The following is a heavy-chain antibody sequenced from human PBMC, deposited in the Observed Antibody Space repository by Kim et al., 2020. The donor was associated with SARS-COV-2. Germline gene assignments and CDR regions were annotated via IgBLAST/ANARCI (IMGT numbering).Heavy chain of an antibody. D-gene: IGHD3-16*02. CDR2: INQSGST. Sequence: SETLSLTCAVYGGSFSGYYWSWIRQPPGKGLEWIGEINQSGSTNYNPSLKSRVTISVDTSKNQFSLKLSSVTAADTAVYYCARGGWDYDYVWGSYRRYYFDYWGQGTLVTVSS. J-gene: IGHJ4*02. V-gene: IGHV4-34*01. CDR1: GGSFSGYY. CDR3: ARGGWDYDYVWGSYRRYYFDY.